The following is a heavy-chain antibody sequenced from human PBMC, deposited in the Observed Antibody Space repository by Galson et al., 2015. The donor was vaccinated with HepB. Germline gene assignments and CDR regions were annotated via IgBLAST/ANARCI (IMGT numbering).Heavy chain of an antibody. CDR3: ARDPGIAVAAPFDY. V-gene: IGHV6-1*01. Sequence: CAISGDSVSSNSAAWNWIRQSPSRGLEWLGRTYYRSKWYNDYAVSVKSRITINPDTSKNQFSLQLNSVTPEDTAVYYCARDPGIAVAAPFDYWGQGTLVTVSS. CDR1: GDSVSSNSAA. CDR2: TYYRSKWYN. J-gene: IGHJ4*02. D-gene: IGHD6-19*01.